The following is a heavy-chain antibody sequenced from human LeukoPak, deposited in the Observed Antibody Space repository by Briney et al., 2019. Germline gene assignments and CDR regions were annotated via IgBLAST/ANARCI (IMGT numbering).Heavy chain of an antibody. J-gene: IGHJ4*02. CDR3: ARARVPGELNY. D-gene: IGHD3-10*01. CDR2: ISNSGSSI. Sequence: PGGSLRLSCAASGFTFSSCEMNWVRQAPGKGLEWLSYISNSGSSIYYADSVRGRFTISRDNAKNSLYLQMNSLRAEDTAVYYCARARVPGELNYWGQGTLVTVSS. V-gene: IGHV3-48*03. CDR1: GFTFSSCE.